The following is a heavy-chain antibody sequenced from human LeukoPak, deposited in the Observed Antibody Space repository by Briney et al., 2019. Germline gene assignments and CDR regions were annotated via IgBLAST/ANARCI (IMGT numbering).Heavy chain of an antibody. CDR2: ISGSGGST. V-gene: IGHV3-23*01. D-gene: IGHD5-18*01. CDR3: AKVARSAGYSYGLSDY. J-gene: IGHJ4*02. Sequence: GGSLRLSCAASGFTFSSYAMSWVRQAPGKGLEWVSAISGSGGSTYYADSVKGRFTISRDNSKSTLYLQMNSLRAEDTAVYYCAKVARSAGYSYGLSDYWGQGTLVTVSS. CDR1: GFTFSSYA.